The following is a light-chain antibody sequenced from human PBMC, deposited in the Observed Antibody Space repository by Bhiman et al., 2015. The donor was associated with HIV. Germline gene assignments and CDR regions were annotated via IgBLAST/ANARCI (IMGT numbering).Light chain of an antibody. V-gene: IGLV3-1*01. CDR3: QAWDRSTAF. Sequence: SYELTQPPSVSVSPGQTASITCSGDKLGDKYACWYQQKPGQSPVVVIYQDSKRPSGIPERFSGSNSGDTATLSISGTQAIDEADFYCQAWDRSTAFFGTGTKVTVL. J-gene: IGLJ1*01. CDR1: KLGDKY. CDR2: QDS.